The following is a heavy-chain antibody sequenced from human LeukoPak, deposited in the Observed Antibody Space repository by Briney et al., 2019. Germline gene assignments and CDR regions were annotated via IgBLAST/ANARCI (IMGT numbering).Heavy chain of an antibody. CDR1: GFTFSDYR. J-gene: IGHJ4*02. CDR2: IRYDGSNK. Sequence: GGSLRLSCTVSGFTFSDYRMSWVRQAPGKGLEWLAFIRYDGSNKYYADSVKGRFTISRDNSKNTLYLQMNSLRAEDTAVYYCAKNLHRGSSRNYYIDYWGQGTLVTVSS. V-gene: IGHV3-30*02. CDR3: AKNLHRGSSRNYYIDY. D-gene: IGHD1-26*01.